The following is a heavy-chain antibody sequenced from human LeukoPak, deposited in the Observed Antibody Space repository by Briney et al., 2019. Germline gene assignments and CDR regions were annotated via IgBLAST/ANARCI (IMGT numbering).Heavy chain of an antibody. CDR3: ATDRTYYHGAGSYMDY. CDR1: GYTLTELS. D-gene: IGHD3-10*01. J-gene: IGHJ4*02. Sequence: ASVKVSCKVSGYTLTELSMHWVRQAPGKGLEWMGGFDPEDGETIYAQKFQGRVTMTEDTSTDTAYMELSSLRSEDTAVYYCATDRTYYHGAGSYMDYWGQGTLVTVS. V-gene: IGHV1-24*01. CDR2: FDPEDGET.